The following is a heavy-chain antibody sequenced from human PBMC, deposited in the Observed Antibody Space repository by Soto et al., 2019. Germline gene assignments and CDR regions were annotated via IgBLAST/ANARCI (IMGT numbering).Heavy chain of an antibody. CDR2: IIPLFGTA. Sequence: QVQVVQSGAEVKKPGSSVKVSCKASGVTFSSETISWVRQAPGQGLEWVGGIIPLFGTANYAQKFQGRVTTTADESTSTLYIELSSLRSDDTAVYYFATELGDNPASPFDSWGQGTLVTVSS. V-gene: IGHV1-69*01. CDR3: ATELGDNPASPFDS. CDR1: GVTFSSET. D-gene: IGHD2-21*01. J-gene: IGHJ4*02.